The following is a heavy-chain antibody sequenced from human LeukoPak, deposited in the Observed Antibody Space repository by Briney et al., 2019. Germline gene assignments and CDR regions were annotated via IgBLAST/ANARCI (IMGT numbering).Heavy chain of an antibody. D-gene: IGHD6-13*01. Sequence: PGGSLRLSCAASGFTFSSYSMNWVRQAPGKGLEWVSSISSSSSYIYYADSVKGRFTISRDNAKNSLYLQMNSLRAEDTAVYYCARDRQQLVNYFDYWGQGTLATVSS. CDR2: ISSSSSYI. CDR3: ARDRQQLVNYFDY. J-gene: IGHJ4*02. CDR1: GFTFSSYS. V-gene: IGHV3-21*01.